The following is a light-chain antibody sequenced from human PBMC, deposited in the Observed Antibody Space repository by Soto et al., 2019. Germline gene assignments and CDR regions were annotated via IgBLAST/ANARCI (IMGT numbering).Light chain of an antibody. J-gene: IGLJ1*01. CDR2: DVN. Sequence: QSVLSQPASVSGSPGQSITISCIGTSSDVDYYKFVSWYQHHPGKAPKLLIYDVNDRPSGVSNRFSGSKSGNTASLTISGLQTDDEAVYYRSSYTRSSPVFGTGTKVTVL. CDR1: SSDVDYYKF. V-gene: IGLV2-14*01. CDR3: SSYTRSSPV.